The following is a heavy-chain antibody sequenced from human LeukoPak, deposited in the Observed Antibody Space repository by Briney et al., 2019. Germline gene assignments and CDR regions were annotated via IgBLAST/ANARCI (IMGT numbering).Heavy chain of an antibody. J-gene: IGHJ4*02. V-gene: IGHV1-24*01. CDR2: FDPEDGET. CDR1: GYTLTELS. D-gene: IGHD3-3*01. Sequence: ASVKVSCKVSGYTLTELSMHWVRQAPGKGLEWMGGFDPEDGETIYAQKFQGRVTMTEDTSTDTAYMELSSLRSEDTAVYYCARGRYNPQRITIFGVVPYYFDYWGQGTLVTVSS. CDR3: ARGRYNPQRITIFGVVPYYFDY.